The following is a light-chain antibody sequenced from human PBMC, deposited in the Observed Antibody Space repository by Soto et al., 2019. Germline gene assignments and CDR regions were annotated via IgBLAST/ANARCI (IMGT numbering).Light chain of an antibody. CDR2: EVT. CDR3: SSYAGSDNPYV. CDR1: SGDVGGYDY. J-gene: IGLJ1*01. Sequence: VLAQPPSASGSPGQSVTISCTGTSGDVGGYDYVSWYQQHPGKAPKLMIYEVTKRPLGVPDRFSGSKSGNTASLTVSGLQAEDEADYYCSSYAGSDNPYVFGTGTKVTVL. V-gene: IGLV2-8*01.